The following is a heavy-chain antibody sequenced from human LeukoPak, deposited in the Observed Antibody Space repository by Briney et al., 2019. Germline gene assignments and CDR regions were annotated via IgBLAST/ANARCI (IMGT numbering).Heavy chain of an antibody. CDR2: ISGSGGSI. V-gene: IGHV3-23*01. CDR1: GFTFSSYA. CDR3: AKDPRIVVVPAALYFDY. D-gene: IGHD2-2*01. J-gene: IGHJ4*02. Sequence: GGSLRLSCAASGFTFSSYAMSWVRQAPGKGLEWVSAISGSGGSIYYADSVKGRFTISRDNSKNTLYLQMNSLRAEDTAVYYCAKDPRIVVVPAALYFDYWGQGTLVTVSS.